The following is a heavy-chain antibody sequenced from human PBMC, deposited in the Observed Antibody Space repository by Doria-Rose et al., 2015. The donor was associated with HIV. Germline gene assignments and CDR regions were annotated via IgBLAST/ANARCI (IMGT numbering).Heavy chain of an antibody. J-gene: IGHJ4*02. Sequence: QVQLVQSGAEVKKPGASVKVSCKASGYTFTSYGISWVRQAPGHGLEWMGWISTYSRNTEYAQKFQGRVIMTTDTSTTTAYMELRSLRSDGTAVYYCARDSPIMTTVTLFDSWCQGTLVTVSS. CDR3: ARDSPIMTTVTLFDS. V-gene: IGHV1-18*01. D-gene: IGHD4-17*01. CDR2: ISTYSRNT. CDR1: GYTFTSYG.